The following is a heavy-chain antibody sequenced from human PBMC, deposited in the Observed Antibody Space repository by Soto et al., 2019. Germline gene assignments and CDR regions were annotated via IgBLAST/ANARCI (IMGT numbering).Heavy chain of an antibody. CDR2: ISAYNSNT. CDR3: ARDLAAGTCDY. CDR1: GYTFTSYA. V-gene: IGHV1-18*01. J-gene: IGHJ4*02. Sequence: QVQLVQSGAEVRKPGASVKVACKASGYTFTSYAISWVRQAPGQGLEWMGWISAYNSNTNYAQKLQGRVTMTTDTPTSTAYMELRRLRSDDTAVYYWARDLAAGTCDYWGQGTLVTVSS. D-gene: IGHD6-13*01.